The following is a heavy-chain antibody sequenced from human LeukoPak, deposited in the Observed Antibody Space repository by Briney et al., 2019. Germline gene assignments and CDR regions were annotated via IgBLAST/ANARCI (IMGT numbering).Heavy chain of an antibody. CDR2: IDTAGSGT. V-gene: IGHV3-74*01. D-gene: IGHD7-27*01. CDR3: ARDNWAYDY. J-gene: IGHJ4*02. Sequence: GGSLRLSCAASGFTFSNAWMSWVRQAPGKGLVWVSRIDTAGSGTTYADSVKGRFTISRDNSKNTLYLQMNSLRAEDTAVYYCARDNWAYDYWGQGTLVTVSS. CDR1: GFTFSNAW.